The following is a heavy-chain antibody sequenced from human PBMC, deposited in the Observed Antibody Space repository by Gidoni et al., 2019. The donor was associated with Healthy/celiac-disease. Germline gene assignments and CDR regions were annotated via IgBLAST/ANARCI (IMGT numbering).Heavy chain of an antibody. Sequence: EVQLLESGGGLVQPGGSLRLSCAASGFTFRSYAMSWVRQAPGKGLEWVSAISGGGGSTYYADSVKGRFTISRDNSKNTLYLQMNSLRAEDTAVYYCAKGIYYDSSGFDAFDIWGQGTMVTVSS. J-gene: IGHJ3*02. CDR1: GFTFRSYA. D-gene: IGHD3-22*01. CDR3: AKGIYYDSSGFDAFDI. V-gene: IGHV3-23*01. CDR2: ISGGGGST.